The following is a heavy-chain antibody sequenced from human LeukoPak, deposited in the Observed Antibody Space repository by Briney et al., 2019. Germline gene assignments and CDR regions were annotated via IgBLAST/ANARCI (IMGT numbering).Heavy chain of an antibody. Sequence: AGGSLRLSCAASGFTFSSYAMSWVRQAPGKGLEWVSAISGSGGSTYYADSVKGRFTISRDNSKNTLYLQMNSLRAEDTAVYYCAKDSYSSSWEYCYGMDVWGQGTTVTVSS. CDR2: ISGSGGST. CDR3: AKDSYSSSWEYCYGMDV. D-gene: IGHD6-13*01. CDR1: GFTFSSYA. J-gene: IGHJ6*02. V-gene: IGHV3-23*01.